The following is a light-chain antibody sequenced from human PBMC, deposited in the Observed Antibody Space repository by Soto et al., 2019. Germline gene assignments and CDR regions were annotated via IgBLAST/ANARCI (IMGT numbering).Light chain of an antibody. CDR3: LQYNSRPWT. Sequence: DIQITQSPSSLSASVGDRVTITCRASQGIRNDLGWYQQEPGKAPKRLIYGTSTLQSGVPSMFSGGGSGTEFSLTISSLQPEDFATYYCLQYNSRPWTFGQGTKVEIK. CDR2: GTS. CDR1: QGIRND. V-gene: IGKV1-17*01. J-gene: IGKJ1*01.